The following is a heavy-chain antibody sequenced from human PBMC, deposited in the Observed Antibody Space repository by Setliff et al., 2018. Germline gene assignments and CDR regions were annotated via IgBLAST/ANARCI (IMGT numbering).Heavy chain of an antibody. D-gene: IGHD3-3*01. V-gene: IGHV4-34*01. J-gene: IGHJ4*02. CDR2: INHSGST. CDR3: RYWSGYYNNDY. Sequence: SETLSLTCTVYGGSLTNYYWGWIRQSPGKGLEWIGEINHSGSTNYNPSLKSRLTISVDASTNQFSLKLYSVTAADTAVYYCRYWSGYYNNDYWGQGTLVTVSS. CDR1: GGSLTNYY.